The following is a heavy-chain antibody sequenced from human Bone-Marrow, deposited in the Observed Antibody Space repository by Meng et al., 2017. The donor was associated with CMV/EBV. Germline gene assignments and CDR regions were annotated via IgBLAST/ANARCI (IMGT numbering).Heavy chain of an antibody. D-gene: IGHD3-10*01. CDR2: ITWDGGSI. CDR1: GFTFDDYA. CDR3: ANLGYGSGRRAY. V-gene: IGHV3-43D*03. Sequence: GGSLRLSCAASGFTFDDYAMHWVRQTPGKGLEWVSLITWDGGSIYYADSVKGRFTISRDNSKNTLYLQMSSLRPEDTALYYCANLGYGSGRRAYWGQGTLVTVSS. J-gene: IGHJ4*02.